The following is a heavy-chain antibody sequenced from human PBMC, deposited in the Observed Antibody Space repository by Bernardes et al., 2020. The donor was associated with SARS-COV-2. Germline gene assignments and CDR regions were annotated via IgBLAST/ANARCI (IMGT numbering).Heavy chain of an antibody. CDR3: AKGAYSGYDGGFDF. CDR1: GFTFNNYG. Sequence: GSLRLSCAASGFTFNNYGIHWVRQAPGKGLEWVAIISYDGNNKYYADSVKGRFTISRDNSKNTLYLRMTSLRAEDTAVYYCAKGAYSGYDGGFDFWGQGTLVTVSS. D-gene: IGHD5-12*01. CDR2: ISYDGNNK. J-gene: IGHJ4*02. V-gene: IGHV3-30*18.